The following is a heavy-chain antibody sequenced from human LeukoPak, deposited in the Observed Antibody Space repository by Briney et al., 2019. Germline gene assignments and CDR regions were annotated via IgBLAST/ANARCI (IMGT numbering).Heavy chain of an antibody. CDR1: GFTFSAYG. D-gene: IGHD1-26*01. V-gene: IGHV3-30*02. J-gene: IGHJ3*02. CDR2: IYHAGT. CDR3: SLLGGPMGSDDAFDI. Sequence: PGGSLRLSCAASGFTFSAYGMHWVRQAPAKGLTWITGIYHAGTHYAESAHARFTVPRDNTENTQYLPTKSLRCEVRALYYFSLLGGPMGSDDAFDIWGRGTMVTVPA.